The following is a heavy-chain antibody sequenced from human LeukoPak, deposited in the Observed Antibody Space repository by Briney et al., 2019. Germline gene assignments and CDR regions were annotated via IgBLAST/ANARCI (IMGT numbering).Heavy chain of an antibody. D-gene: IGHD4-23*01. CDR1: GFTFSSYA. CDR3: AKLSPYGGVRY. J-gene: IGHJ4*02. V-gene: IGHV3-23*01. CDR2: ISGNGGGT. Sequence: PGGSLRLSCAASGFTFSSYAMSWLRQAPGKGLEWVSAISGNGGGTYYADSVKGRFTISRDNSKNTLYLQMNSLSAEDTAVYFCAKLSPYGGVRYWGQGTLVTVSS.